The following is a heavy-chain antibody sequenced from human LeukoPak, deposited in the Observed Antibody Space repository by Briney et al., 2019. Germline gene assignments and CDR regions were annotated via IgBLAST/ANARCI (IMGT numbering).Heavy chain of an antibody. CDR1: GFTFSSYA. Sequence: GGSLRLSCAASGFTFSSYAMHWVRQAPGKGLEWVAVISYDGSNKYYADSVKGRFTISRDNSKNTVYLQMNSLRAEDTAVYYCARAQYYDSTTAGGMDVWGQGTTVTVSS. V-gene: IGHV3-30-3*01. J-gene: IGHJ6*02. CDR3: ARAQYYDSTTAGGMDV. CDR2: ISYDGSNK. D-gene: IGHD3-22*01.